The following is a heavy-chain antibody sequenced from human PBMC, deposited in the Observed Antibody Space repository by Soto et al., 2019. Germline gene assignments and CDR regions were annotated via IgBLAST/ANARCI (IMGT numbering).Heavy chain of an antibody. D-gene: IGHD6-13*01. CDR2: ISAYNGNT. CDR1: GYTFTSYG. V-gene: IGHV1-18*01. Sequence: QVQLVQSGAEVKKPGASVKVSCKASGYTFTSYGISWVRQAPGQGLEWMGWISAYNGNTNYAQKLQGRVTMTTDTXXSTAYMELRSPRSDETAVYYCARDLSAAGTNYFDYWGQGTLVTVSS. J-gene: IGHJ4*02. CDR3: ARDLSAAGTNYFDY.